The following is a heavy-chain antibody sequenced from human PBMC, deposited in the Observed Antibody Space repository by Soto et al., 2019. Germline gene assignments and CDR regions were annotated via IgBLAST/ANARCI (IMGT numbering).Heavy chain of an antibody. J-gene: IGHJ4*02. CDR2: IGTAGDT. V-gene: IGHV3-13*01. CDR1: GFTFSSYD. D-gene: IGHD6-6*01. Sequence: GGSLRLSCAASGFTFSSYDMHWVRQATGKGLEWVSAIGTAGDTYYPGSVKGRFTISRENAKNSLYLQMNSLRAGDTAVYYCARAGSSYYFDYWGQGTLVTVSS. CDR3: ARAGSSYYFDY.